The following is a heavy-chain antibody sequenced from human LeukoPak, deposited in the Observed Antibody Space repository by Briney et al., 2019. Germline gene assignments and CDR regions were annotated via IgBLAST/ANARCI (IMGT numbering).Heavy chain of an antibody. J-gene: IGHJ4*02. Sequence: GASVKVSCKAFGYTFTDYYIHWVRQAPGQRLEWMGWINAGNANTKYAENFWGRVTFIRDTSASTANMELNSLRSEDTAVYYCARSIYYDSRPLLDYWGQGTLVSVSS. CDR2: INAGNANT. CDR1: GYTFTDYY. CDR3: ARSIYYDSRPLLDY. V-gene: IGHV1-3*01. D-gene: IGHD3-22*01.